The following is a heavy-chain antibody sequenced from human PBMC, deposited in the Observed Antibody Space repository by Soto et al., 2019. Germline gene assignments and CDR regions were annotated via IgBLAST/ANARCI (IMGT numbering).Heavy chain of an antibody. V-gene: IGHV4-39*01. Sequence: QLQLQESGPGLVKPSETLSLTCTVSGGSISSSSYYWGWIRQPPGKGLEWIGSIYYSGSTYYNPSLKSRVTISVDTSKNQFSLKLSSVTAADTALYYCARFTMVRGALGWGQGTLVTVSS. J-gene: IGHJ4*02. CDR2: IYYSGST. CDR1: GGSISSSSYY. D-gene: IGHD3-10*01. CDR3: ARFTMVRGALG.